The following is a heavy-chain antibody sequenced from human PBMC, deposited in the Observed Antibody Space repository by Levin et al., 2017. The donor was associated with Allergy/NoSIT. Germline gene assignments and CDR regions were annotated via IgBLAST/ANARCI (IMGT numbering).Heavy chain of an antibody. Sequence: PGESLKNSCAASGFTFSSYSMNWVRQAPGKGLEWVSSISSSSSYIYYADSVKGRFTISRDNAKNSLYLQMNSLRAEDTAVYYCARDRNPLYCGGDCYSDSFDYWGQGTLVTVSS. CDR3: ARDRNPLYCGGDCYSDSFDY. V-gene: IGHV3-21*01. CDR2: ISSSSSYI. D-gene: IGHD2-21*02. J-gene: IGHJ4*02. CDR1: GFTFSSYS.